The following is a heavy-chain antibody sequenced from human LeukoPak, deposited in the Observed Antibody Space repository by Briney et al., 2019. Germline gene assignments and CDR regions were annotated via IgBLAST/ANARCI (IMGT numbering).Heavy chain of an antibody. J-gene: IGHJ4*02. Sequence: GGSLRPSCAASGFTFSSYSMNWVRQAPGKGLEWVSYISSSSSTIYYADSVKGRFTISRDNAKNSLYLQMNSLRAEDTAVYYCARVPYYDSSGPSLDDYWGQGTLVTVSS. V-gene: IGHV3-48*01. CDR2: ISSSSSTI. D-gene: IGHD3-22*01. CDR3: ARVPYYDSSGPSLDDY. CDR1: GFTFSSYS.